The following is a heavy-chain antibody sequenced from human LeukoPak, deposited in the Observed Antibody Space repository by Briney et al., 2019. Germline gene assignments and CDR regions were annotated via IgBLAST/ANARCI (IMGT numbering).Heavy chain of an antibody. V-gene: IGHV3-74*01. Sequence: GGSLRLSCAASGNYWMHWVRQAPGKGLVWVSHINSDGSWTSYADSVKGRFTISKDNAKNTVYLQMNSLRAEDTAVYYCVSFYETYRGRGTLVTVSS. CDR3: VSFYETY. J-gene: IGHJ4*02. CDR2: INSDGSWT. D-gene: IGHD2/OR15-2a*01. CDR1: GNYW.